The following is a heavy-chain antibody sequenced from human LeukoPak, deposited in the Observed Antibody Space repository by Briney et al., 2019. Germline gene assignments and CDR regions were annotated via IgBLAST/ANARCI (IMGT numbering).Heavy chain of an antibody. CDR2: ISGSGGST. D-gene: IGHD3-3*01. CDR3: AKETPAYYDFWSGYRPYFDY. J-gene: IGHJ4*02. Sequence: PGGSLRLSCAASGFTFSSYAMSWARQAPGKGLEWVSAISGSGGSTYYADSVKGRLTISRDNSKNTLYLQMNSLRAEDTAVYYCAKETPAYYDFWSGYRPYFDYWGQGTLVTVSS. V-gene: IGHV3-23*01. CDR1: GFTFSSYA.